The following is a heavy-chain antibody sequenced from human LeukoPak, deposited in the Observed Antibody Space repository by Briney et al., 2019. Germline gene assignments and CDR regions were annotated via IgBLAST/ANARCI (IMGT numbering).Heavy chain of an antibody. CDR1: GGSFSGYY. CDR2: INHSGST. CDR3: AIPYGMDV. Sequence: PSETLSLTCGVYGGSFSGYYWSWIRQPPGKGLEWIGEINHSGSTNYNPSLKSRVTISVDTSKNQFSLKLSSVTAADTAVYYCAIPYGMDVWGQGTTVTVPS. V-gene: IGHV4-34*01. J-gene: IGHJ6*02.